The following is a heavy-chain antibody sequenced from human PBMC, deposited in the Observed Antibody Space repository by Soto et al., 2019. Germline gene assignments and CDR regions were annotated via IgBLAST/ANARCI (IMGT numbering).Heavy chain of an antibody. Sequence: GGSLRLSCAASGFTFSSYGMHWVRQAPGKGLEWVAVIWYDGSNKYFADSVKGRFTISRDNSKNTLYLQMSSLRAEDTAVYYCARDVLIVSVAGTVGIDYWGQGTLVTVSS. CDR3: ARDVLIVSVAGTVGIDY. V-gene: IGHV3-33*01. D-gene: IGHD6-19*01. CDR1: GFTFSSYG. CDR2: IWYDGSNK. J-gene: IGHJ4*02.